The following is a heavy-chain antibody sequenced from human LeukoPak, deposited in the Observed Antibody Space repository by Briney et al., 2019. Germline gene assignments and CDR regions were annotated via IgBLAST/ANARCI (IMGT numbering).Heavy chain of an antibody. V-gene: IGHV4-34*01. J-gene: IGHJ4*02. CDR3: ARGEYSSGSSPLRN. CDR2: INHSGST. D-gene: IGHD3-22*01. Sequence: KPSETLSLTCAVYGGSFSGYYWSWIRQPPGKGLEWIGEINHSGSTNYNPSLKSRVTISVDTSKNQFSLKLSSVTAADTAVYYCARGEYSSGSSPLRNWGQGTLVTVSS. CDR1: GGSFSGYY.